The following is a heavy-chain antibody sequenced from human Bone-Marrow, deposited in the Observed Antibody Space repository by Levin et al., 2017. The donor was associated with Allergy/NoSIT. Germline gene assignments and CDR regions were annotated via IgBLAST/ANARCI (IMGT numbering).Heavy chain of an antibody. V-gene: IGHV3-23*01. CDR3: AKHYSYGSRWYFDL. CDR2: ISGSGGST. D-gene: IGHD5-18*01. J-gene: IGHJ2*01. Sequence: GESLKISCAASGFTFSSYAMSWVRQAPGKGLEWVSAISGSGGSTYYADSVKGRFTISRDNSKNTLYLQMNSLRAEDTAVYYCAKHYSYGSRWYFDLWGRGTLVTVSS. CDR1: GFTFSSYA.